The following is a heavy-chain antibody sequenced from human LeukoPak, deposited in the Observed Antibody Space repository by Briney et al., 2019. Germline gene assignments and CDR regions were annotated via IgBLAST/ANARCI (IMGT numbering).Heavy chain of an antibody. Sequence: GGSLRLSCAASGFIFSDYYMSWIRPAPGKGVEWVSYISSSGSSIYYAASVKGRYPISRDSSKNTLFLQLNRLRPEDAAVYYCAKAPVTTCRGAFGYPFDYGGLKPLVTVST. CDR3: AKAPVTTCRGAFGYPFDY. V-gene: IGHV3-11*01. CDR1: GFIFSDYY. D-gene: IGHD2-15*01. J-gene: IGHJ4*02. CDR2: ISSSGSSI.